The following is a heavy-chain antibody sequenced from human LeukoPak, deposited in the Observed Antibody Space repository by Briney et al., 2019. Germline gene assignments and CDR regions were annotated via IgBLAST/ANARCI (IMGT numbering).Heavy chain of an antibody. J-gene: IGHJ4*02. CDR2: ISYDGSNK. CDR1: GFTFSSYA. V-gene: IGHV3-30*04. Sequence: GGSLRLSCAASGFTFSSYAMHWVRQAPGKGLEWVAVISYDGSNKYYADSVKGRFTISRDNSKNTLYLQMNSLRAEDTAVYYCAREEVYDSRPDYWGQGTLVTVSS. D-gene: IGHD3-22*01. CDR3: AREEVYDSRPDY.